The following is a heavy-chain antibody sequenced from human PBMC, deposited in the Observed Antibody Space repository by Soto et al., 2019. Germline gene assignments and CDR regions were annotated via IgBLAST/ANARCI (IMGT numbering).Heavy chain of an antibody. V-gene: IGHV3-53*01. CDR3: ARGGARSCFNY. J-gene: IGHJ4*02. CDR2: IYSDGTI. Sequence: GGSLRPACAVSGFFVISDYMNWVRQAPGKTLKCVASIYSDGTIDYAKAVKGRFTISRDDSKNTLYLQMHSLTVEYTAVYYCARGGARSCFNYWGQGTLVTVSS. D-gene: IGHD2-15*01. CDR1: GFFVISDY.